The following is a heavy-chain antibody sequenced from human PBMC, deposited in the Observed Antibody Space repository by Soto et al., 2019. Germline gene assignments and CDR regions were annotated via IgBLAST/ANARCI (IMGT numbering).Heavy chain of an antibody. J-gene: IGHJ5*02. CDR2: IDYRGTI. CDR3: SRRAPEGFDP. V-gene: IGHV4-39*02. Sequence: SETLSLTFTVSGGSIATSSYFWAWIRRPPGKGLEWIGSIDYRGTIYNNPSLKSRVTISVDTSKNHFSLNLDSVTAADTALYYCSRRAPEGFDPWGQGTLVTVSS. CDR1: GGSIATSSYF.